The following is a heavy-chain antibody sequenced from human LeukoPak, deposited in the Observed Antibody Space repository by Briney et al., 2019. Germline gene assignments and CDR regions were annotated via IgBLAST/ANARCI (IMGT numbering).Heavy chain of an antibody. CDR3: ARVGSYNFDY. CDR2: IYYSGST. CDR1: GGSISSSSYY. D-gene: IGHD1-26*01. V-gene: IGHV4-61*01. Sequence: KTSETLSLTCTVSGGSISSSSYYWSWIRQPPGKGLEWMGYIYYSGSTNYNPSLKSRVTISVDTSKNQFSLKVSSVTAADTAVYYCARVGSYNFDYWGQGTLVTVSS. J-gene: IGHJ4*02.